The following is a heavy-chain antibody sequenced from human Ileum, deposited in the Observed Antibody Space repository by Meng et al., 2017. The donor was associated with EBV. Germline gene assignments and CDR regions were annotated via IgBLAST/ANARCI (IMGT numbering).Heavy chain of an antibody. Sequence: VQLPGSAPGLAKPSGTLSLTFAVSGGSISSSSWWSWVRQPPGKGLEWIGEIYHSGSTNYNPSLKSRVTISVDKSKNQFSLKLSSVTAADTAVYYCARSDEGYCSGGSCYGGGFDYWGQGTLVTVSS. J-gene: IGHJ4*02. CDR2: IYHSGST. V-gene: IGHV4-4*02. CDR1: GGSISSSSW. D-gene: IGHD2-15*01. CDR3: ARSDEGYCSGGSCYGGGFDY.